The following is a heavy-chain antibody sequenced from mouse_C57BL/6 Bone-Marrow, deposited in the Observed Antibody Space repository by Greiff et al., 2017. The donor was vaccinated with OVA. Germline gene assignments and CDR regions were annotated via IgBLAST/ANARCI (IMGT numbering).Heavy chain of an antibody. Sequence: VQLKQPGAELVKPGASVKLSCKASGYTFTSYWMHWVKQRPGQGLEWIGMIHPNSGSTNYNEKFKSKATLTVDKSSSTAYMQLSSLTSEDSAVYYCARSLSYPYYFDYWGQGTTLTVSS. CDR2: IHPNSGST. D-gene: IGHD6-1*01. J-gene: IGHJ2*01. CDR3: ARSLSYPYYFDY. V-gene: IGHV1-64*01. CDR1: GYTFTSYW.